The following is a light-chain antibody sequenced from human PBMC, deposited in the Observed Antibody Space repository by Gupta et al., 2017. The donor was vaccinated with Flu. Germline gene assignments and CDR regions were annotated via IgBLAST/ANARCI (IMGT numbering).Light chain of an antibody. Sequence: DFVMTQSPDSLAVSLGERATINCKSSPSCLSSADHKNYLGWFQQKPGQPPRVLMYWASSREVGLPDRFSGSGSGTDFTLTISSLQAEDVALYYCQQENSVPLTFGQGTRLDMK. J-gene: IGKJ5*01. CDR2: WAS. CDR1: PSCLSSADHKNY. V-gene: IGKV4-1*01. CDR3: QQENSVPLT.